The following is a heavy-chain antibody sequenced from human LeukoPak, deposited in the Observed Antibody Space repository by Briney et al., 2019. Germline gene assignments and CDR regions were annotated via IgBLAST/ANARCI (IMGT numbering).Heavy chain of an antibody. J-gene: IGHJ4*02. V-gene: IGHV1-2*02. CDR3: ARVGDSSGYSFDY. D-gene: IGHD3-22*01. Sequence: ASVKVSCKTSGYMFTTYYPHWVRQAPGQGLEWMGWINPHSGGTNYAQKFQGRVTMTRDTSISTAYMELSRLRSDDTAVYYCARVGDSSGYSFDYWGQGTLVTVSS. CDR1: GYMFTTYY. CDR2: INPHSGGT.